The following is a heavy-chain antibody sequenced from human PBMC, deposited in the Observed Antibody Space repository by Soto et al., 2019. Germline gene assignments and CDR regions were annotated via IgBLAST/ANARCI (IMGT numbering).Heavy chain of an antibody. Sequence: VASVKVSCKASGYTFTSYAMHWVRQAPGQRLEWMGWINAGNGNTKYSQKFQGRVTITRDTSASTAYMVLSSLRSEDTAVYYCARDNVVVVAATRPTYYYGMDVWGQGTTVTVSS. CDR3: ARDNVVVVAATRPTYYYGMDV. V-gene: IGHV1-3*01. D-gene: IGHD2-15*01. CDR2: INAGNGNT. CDR1: GYTFTSYA. J-gene: IGHJ6*02.